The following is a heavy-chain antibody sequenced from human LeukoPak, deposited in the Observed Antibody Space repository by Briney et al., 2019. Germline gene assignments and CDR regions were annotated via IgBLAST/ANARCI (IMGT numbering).Heavy chain of an antibody. CDR3: VQGPRRYSGRCDS. Sequence: GGSLRLSCAASGFFFGSYVMAWVRQAPGKGLEWVADITGAGGGTNYADSVKGRFTISRDNSENSVYLQMNSLRVEDTAMYYCVQGPRRYSGRCDSWGQGTLVTVSP. V-gene: IGHV3-23*01. J-gene: IGHJ4*02. CDR1: GFFFGSYV. D-gene: IGHD5-12*01. CDR2: ITGAGGGT.